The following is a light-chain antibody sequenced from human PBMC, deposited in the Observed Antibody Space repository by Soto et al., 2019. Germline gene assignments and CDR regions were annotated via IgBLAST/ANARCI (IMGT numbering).Light chain of an antibody. Sequence: QPVLTQPASLSASPGASASLTCTLRGGINVGTYRIYWFQQKPGSPPQYLLRYKSDSDKQQGSGVPSRFSGSKDASANAGILLISGLQSEDEADDYCMIWHSSASVFGGGTKLPVL. J-gene: IGLJ3*02. CDR2: YKSDSDK. V-gene: IGLV5-45*01. CDR3: MIWHSSASV. CDR1: GGINVGTYR.